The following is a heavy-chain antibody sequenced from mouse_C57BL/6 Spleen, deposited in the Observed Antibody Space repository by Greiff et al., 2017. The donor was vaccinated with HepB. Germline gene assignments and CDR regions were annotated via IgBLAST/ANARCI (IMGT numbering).Heavy chain of an antibody. CDR2: IDPNSGGT. Sequence: VQLQQSGAELVKPGASVKLSCKASGYTFTSYWMHWVKQRPGRGLEWIGRIDPNSGGTKYNEKFKSKATLTVDKPSSTADMQRSSLTSEDSAVYYCARDYYGRSYDYFDYWGQGTTLTVSA. D-gene: IGHD1-1*01. V-gene: IGHV1-72*01. J-gene: IGHJ2*01. CDR1: GYTFTSYW. CDR3: ARDYYGRSYDYFDY.